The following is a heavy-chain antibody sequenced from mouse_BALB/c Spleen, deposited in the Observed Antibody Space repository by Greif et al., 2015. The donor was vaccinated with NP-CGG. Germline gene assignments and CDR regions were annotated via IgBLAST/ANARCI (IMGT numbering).Heavy chain of an antibody. J-gene: IGHJ4*01. V-gene: IGHV14-3*02. Sequence: EVQLQQSGAELVKPGASVKLSCTASGFNIKDTYMHWVKQRPEQGLEWIGRIDPANGNTKYDPKFQGKATITADTSSNTAYLPLSSLTSEDTAVYYCASKDFYYAMDYWGQGTSVTVSS. CDR3: ASKDFYYAMDY. CDR2: IDPANGNT. CDR1: GFNIKDTY.